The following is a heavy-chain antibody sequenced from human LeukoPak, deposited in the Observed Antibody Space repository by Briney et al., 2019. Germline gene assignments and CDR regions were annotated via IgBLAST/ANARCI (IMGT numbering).Heavy chain of an antibody. Sequence: GSLRLSCAASGFTFSDYYMSWIRQAPGKGLEWVSYISSSGSTIYYADSVKGRFTISRDNAKNSLYLQMNSLRAEDTAVYYCARAYSYYYDSSGYWDYWGQGTLVTVSS. CDR1: GFTFSDYY. J-gene: IGHJ4*02. D-gene: IGHD3-22*01. CDR2: ISSSGSTI. V-gene: IGHV3-11*01. CDR3: ARAYSYYYDSSGYWDY.